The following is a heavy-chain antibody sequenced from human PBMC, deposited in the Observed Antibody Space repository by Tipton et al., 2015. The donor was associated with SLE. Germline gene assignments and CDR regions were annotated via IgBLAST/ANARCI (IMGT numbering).Heavy chain of an antibody. V-gene: IGHV3-7*03. J-gene: IGHJ6*04. Sequence: SLRLSCAASGFTFSSYWMSWVRQAPGKGLEWVANIKQDGSEKYYVDSVKGRFTISRDNAKNSLYLQMNSLRAEDTALYHCARARDYYGRDVWGKGTTATVSS. CDR3: ARARDYYGRDV. CDR2: IKQDGSEK. CDR1: GFTFSSYW.